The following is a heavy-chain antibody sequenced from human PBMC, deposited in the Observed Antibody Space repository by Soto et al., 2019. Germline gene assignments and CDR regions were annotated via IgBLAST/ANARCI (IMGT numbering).Heavy chain of an antibody. CDR2: IYYSGST. V-gene: IGHV4-30-4*01. J-gene: IGHJ4*02. D-gene: IGHD5-18*01. CDR1: GGSISSGDYY. CDR3: ARDLERYSYGGYYFDY. Sequence: QVQLQESGPGLVKPSQTLSLTCTVSGGSISSGDYYWSWIRQPPGKGLEWIGYIYYSGSTYYNPSLKLRVTISVDPSKNQFSLKLSAVTAADTAVYYCARDLERYSYGGYYFDYWGQGTLVTVSS.